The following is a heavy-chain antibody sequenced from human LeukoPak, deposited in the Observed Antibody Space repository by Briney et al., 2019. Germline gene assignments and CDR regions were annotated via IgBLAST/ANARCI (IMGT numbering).Heavy chain of an antibody. CDR3: ARAKACSSTTCPSYI. Sequence: GGSLRLSCAASGFTFHDYGMTWVRQVPGKGREWVSGINWNSGNTGYADSVKGRFTISRDNAKNSLYLQMNDLRAEDTALYYCARAKACSSTTCPSYIWRLGTMVTVSS. J-gene: IGHJ3*02. D-gene: IGHD2-2*01. CDR2: INWNSGNT. CDR1: GFTFHDYG. V-gene: IGHV3-20*04.